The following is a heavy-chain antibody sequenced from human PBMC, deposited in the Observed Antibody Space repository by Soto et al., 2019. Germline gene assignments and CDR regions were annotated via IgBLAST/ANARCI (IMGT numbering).Heavy chain of an antibody. CDR3: AKDRRAGGNYRFYSDF. D-gene: IGHD3-16*02. Sequence: EVQLLESGGGLVQPGGSLRLSCAASGFTFSSYGMTWVRQAPGKGLEWVSFSSATGAGTYYADSVKGRFTISRDNSKNTLYLQMTSLRADDTAVYYCAKDRRAGGNYRFYSDFWGQGALVIVSS. V-gene: IGHV3-23*01. J-gene: IGHJ4*02. CDR2: SSATGAGT. CDR1: GFTFSSYG.